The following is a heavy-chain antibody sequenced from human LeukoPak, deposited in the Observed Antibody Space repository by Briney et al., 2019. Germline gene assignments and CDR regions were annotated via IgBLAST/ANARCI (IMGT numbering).Heavy chain of an antibody. V-gene: IGHV1-18*01. CDR1: GYTFTSYG. J-gene: IGHJ4*02. Sequence: ASVKVSCKASGYTFTSYGISWVRQAPGQGLEWMGLISAYNGNTNYAQNFQGRVTMTEDTSTDTAYMELSSLRSEDTAVYYCALPYGSGSYYVYYWGQGTLVTVSS. CDR3: ALPYGSGSYYVYY. CDR2: ISAYNGNT. D-gene: IGHD3-10*01.